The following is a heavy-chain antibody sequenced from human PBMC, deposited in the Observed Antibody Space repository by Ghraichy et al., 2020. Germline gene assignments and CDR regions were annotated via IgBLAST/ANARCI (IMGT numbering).Heavy chain of an antibody. CDR3: ARIQRGRGWYGLYYFDY. J-gene: IGHJ4*02. D-gene: IGHD6-19*01. Sequence: SGPTLVKPTKTLTLTCTVSGFSLSNARMGVSWIRQPPGKALEWLAHIFSNDEKSYSTSLKSRLTISKDTSKSQVVLTMTNMDPVDTATYYCARIQRGRGWYGLYYFDYWGQGTLVTVSS. V-gene: IGHV2-26*01. CDR1: GFSLSNARMG. CDR2: IFSNDEK.